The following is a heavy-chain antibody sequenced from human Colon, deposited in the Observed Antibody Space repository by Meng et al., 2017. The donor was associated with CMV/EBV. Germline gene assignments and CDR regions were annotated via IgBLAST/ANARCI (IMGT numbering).Heavy chain of an antibody. V-gene: IGHV4-30-4*08. J-gene: IGHJ4*02. D-gene: IGHD3-10*01. CDR1: GASISGGDVY. CDR3: ARDASAGFGD. CDR2: IYNTGNT. Sequence: SETLSLTCTVSGASISGGDVYWNWLRQSPGEGLEWIGYIYNTGNTFYTPSLKSRVVISLDTSTNQFSLELASATAADTAMYYCARDASAGFGDWGRGILVTVSS.